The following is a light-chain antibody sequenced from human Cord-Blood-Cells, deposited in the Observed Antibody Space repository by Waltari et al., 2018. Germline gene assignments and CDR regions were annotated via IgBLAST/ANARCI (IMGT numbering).Light chain of an antibody. CDR2: EGS. CDR1: SSDVGSYNL. CDR3: CSYAGSSTL. Sequence: QSALTQPASVSGSPGQSITISCTGTSSDVGSYNLFSWYQQNPGKAPKLMIYEGSKRPSGVSNRFSGSKSGNTASLTISGLQAEDEADYYCCSYAGSSTLFGGGTKLTVL. J-gene: IGLJ2*01. V-gene: IGLV2-23*01.